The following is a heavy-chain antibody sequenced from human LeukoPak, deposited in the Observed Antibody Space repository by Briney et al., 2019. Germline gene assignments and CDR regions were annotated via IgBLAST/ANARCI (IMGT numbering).Heavy chain of an antibody. Sequence: PGGSLRLSCAASGFTFSSYWMHWVRQAPGKGLVWVSRISSDGSSTSYAASVKGRFTIPRDNAKNTLYLQMNSLRAEDTAIYYCAGTLSGSYYVGDYWGQGTLVTVSS. CDR3: AGTLSGSYYVGDY. J-gene: IGHJ4*02. CDR1: GFTFSSYW. V-gene: IGHV3-74*01. D-gene: IGHD1-26*01. CDR2: ISSDGSST.